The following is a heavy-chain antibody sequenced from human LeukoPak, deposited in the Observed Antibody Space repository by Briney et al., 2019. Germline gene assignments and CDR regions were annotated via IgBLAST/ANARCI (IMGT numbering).Heavy chain of an antibody. Sequence: SQTLSLTCTVSGGSISSGGYYWSWIRQHPGKGLEWIGYIYYSGSTYYNPSLKSRVTISVDTSKNQFSLKLSSVTAADTAVYYCARDHSSSWYGYTTNWFDPWGQGTLVTVSS. J-gene: IGHJ5*02. CDR1: GGSISSGGYY. D-gene: IGHD6-13*01. CDR3: ARDHSSSWYGYTTNWFDP. CDR2: IYYSGST. V-gene: IGHV4-31*03.